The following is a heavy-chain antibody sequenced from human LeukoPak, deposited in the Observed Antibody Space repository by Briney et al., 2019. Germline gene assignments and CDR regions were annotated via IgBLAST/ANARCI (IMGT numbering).Heavy chain of an antibody. V-gene: IGHV3-33*01. D-gene: IGHD3-22*01. J-gene: IGHJ4*02. Sequence: PGGSLRLSCAASSGLVFSSHGMHWVRQAPGKGLEWVAIIWYDGSNKWYAYSVKGRFTIYRDNSKNTLYLQMDSLRAEDTAVYYCARARNNYDSSGYSALDCWGQGTLVTVRS. CDR2: IWYDGSNK. CDR1: GLVFSSHG. CDR3: ARARNNYDSSGYSALDC.